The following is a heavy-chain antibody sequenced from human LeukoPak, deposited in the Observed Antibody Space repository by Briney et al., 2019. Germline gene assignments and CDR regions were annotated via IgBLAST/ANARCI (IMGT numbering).Heavy chain of an antibody. Sequence: TSETLSLTCAVYGGSFSGYYWSWIRQPPGKGLEWIGEINHSGSTNYNPSLKSRVTISVDTSKNQFSLKLSSVTAADTAVYYCAIEPYDDAFDIWGQGTMVTVSS. V-gene: IGHV4-34*01. J-gene: IGHJ3*02. CDR3: AIEPYDDAFDI. CDR1: GGSFSGYY. CDR2: INHSGST. D-gene: IGHD5-12*01.